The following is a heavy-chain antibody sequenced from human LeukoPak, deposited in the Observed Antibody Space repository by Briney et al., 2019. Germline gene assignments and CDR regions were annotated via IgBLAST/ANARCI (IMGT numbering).Heavy chain of an antibody. V-gene: IGHV3-7*03. D-gene: IGHD3-3*01. CDR3: AKDDFWSGYSDY. CDR1: GFTFSSYW. CDR2: MNIDGSEK. Sequence: GGSLRLSCAASGFTFSSYWMGWVRQAPGKRLEWVANMNIDGSEKYYADSVKGRFTISRDNSKNTLYLQMNSLRAEDTAVYYCAKDDFWSGYSDYWGQGTLVTVSS. J-gene: IGHJ4*02.